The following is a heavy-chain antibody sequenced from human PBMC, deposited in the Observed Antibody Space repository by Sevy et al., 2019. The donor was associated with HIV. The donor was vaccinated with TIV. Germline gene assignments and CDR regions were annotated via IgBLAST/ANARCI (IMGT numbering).Heavy chain of an antibody. V-gene: IGHV3-23*01. J-gene: IGHJ3*02. CDR2: ISGSGGST. Sequence: GGSLRLSCAASGFTFSSYAMSWVRQAPGKGLEWVSAISGSGGSTYYADSVKGRFTISRDNSKNTLYLQMNSLRAEDTAVYYCAKDPWVVLVRAARQHDAFDIWGQGTMVTVSS. CDR1: GFTFSSYA. CDR3: AKDPWVVLVRAARQHDAFDI. D-gene: IGHD2-2*01.